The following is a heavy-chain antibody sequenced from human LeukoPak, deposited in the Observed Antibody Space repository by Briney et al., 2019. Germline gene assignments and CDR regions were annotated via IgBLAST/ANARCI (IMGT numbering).Heavy chain of an antibody. J-gene: IGHJ3*02. D-gene: IGHD1-26*01. CDR1: GFTFSSYG. V-gene: IGHV3-30*02. Sequence: GGSLRLSCEASGFTFSSYGMHWVRQAPGKGLEWVAFIWYDGSKKYYADSVKGRFTISRDNSKNTLYLQMNSLRAEDTAVYYCAKDKSGELDDAFDIWGQGTMVTVSS. CDR3: AKDKSGELDDAFDI. CDR2: IWYDGSKK.